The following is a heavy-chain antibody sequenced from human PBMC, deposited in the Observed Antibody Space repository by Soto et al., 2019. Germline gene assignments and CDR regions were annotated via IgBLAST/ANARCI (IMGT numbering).Heavy chain of an antibody. CDR3: TRRELYSGPEAWAFDI. CDR2: IRSKAYGGTT. V-gene: IGHV3-49*03. Sequence: PGGSLRLSCTASGFTFGDYAMSWFRQAPGKGLEWVGFIRSKAYGGTTEYAASVKGRFTISRDDSKSIAYLQMNSLKTEDTAVFYCTRRELYSGPEAWAFDIWGQGTMVTVSS. J-gene: IGHJ3*02. D-gene: IGHD5-12*01. CDR1: GFTFGDYA.